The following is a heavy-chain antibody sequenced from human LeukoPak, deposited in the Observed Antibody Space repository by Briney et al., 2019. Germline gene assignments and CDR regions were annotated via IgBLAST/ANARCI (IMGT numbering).Heavy chain of an antibody. CDR1: GYTFTSYY. Sequence: GASVKVSCKASGYTFTSYYMHWVRQAPGQGLEWMGIINPSGGSTSYAQKFQGRVTMTRDTSTSTVYMELSSLRSEDTAVYYCARDLVRYCSSTSCPRGLDYWGQGTLVTVSS. D-gene: IGHD2-2*01. CDR2: INPSGGST. V-gene: IGHV1-46*01. J-gene: IGHJ4*02. CDR3: ARDLVRYCSSTSCPRGLDY.